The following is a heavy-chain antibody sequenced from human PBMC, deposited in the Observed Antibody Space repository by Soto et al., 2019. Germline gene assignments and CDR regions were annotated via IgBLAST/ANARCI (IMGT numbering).Heavy chain of an antibody. Sequence: GGSLRLSCAASGFTFSSYAMSWVRQAPGKGLEWVSAISGSGGSTYYADSVKGRFTISRDNSKNTLYLQMNSLRAEDTAVYYCEKDREAARSCYGMDVWGQGTTVTVSS. J-gene: IGHJ6*02. D-gene: IGHD6-6*01. CDR2: ISGSGGST. V-gene: IGHV3-23*01. CDR1: GFTFSSYA. CDR3: EKDREAARSCYGMDV.